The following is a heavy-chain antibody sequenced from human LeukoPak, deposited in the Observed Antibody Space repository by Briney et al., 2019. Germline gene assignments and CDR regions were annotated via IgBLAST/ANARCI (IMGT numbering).Heavy chain of an antibody. CDR3: ARAYSSSWSPLGY. V-gene: IGHV1-69*04. CDR2: IIPIFGIA. D-gene: IGHD6-13*01. J-gene: IGHJ4*02. CDR1: GGTFSSYA. Sequence: SVKVSCTASGGTFSSYAISWVRQAPGQGLEWMGRIIPIFGIATYAQKFQGRVTITADKSTSTAYMELSSLRSEDTAVYYCARAYSSSWSPLGYWGQGTLVTVSS.